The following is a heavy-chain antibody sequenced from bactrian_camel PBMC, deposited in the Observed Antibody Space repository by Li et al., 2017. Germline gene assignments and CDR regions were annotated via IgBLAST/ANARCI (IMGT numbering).Heavy chain of an antibody. CDR1: GYTNWNGC. D-gene: IGHD2*01. J-gene: IGHJ6*01. CDR2: IDTDGTT. Sequence: HVQLVESGGDSVQAGGALRLSCTGSGYTNWNGCMAWFRQAPGREREGVAAIDTDGTTTYADSVKGRFVISRDNAKNTLYLQMNSLKSDDTATYFCAADSPCYDWWLLLEGKAGYLGQGTQVTVS. V-gene: IGHV3S1*01. CDR3: AADSPCYDWWLLLEGKAGY.